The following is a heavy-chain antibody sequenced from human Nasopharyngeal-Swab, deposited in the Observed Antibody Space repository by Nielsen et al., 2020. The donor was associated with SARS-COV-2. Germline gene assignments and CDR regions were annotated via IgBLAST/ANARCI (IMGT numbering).Heavy chain of an antibody. V-gene: IGHV4-39*01. CDR3: ARPYYDSSGYDAWFDP. CDR1: GGSISSSSYY. J-gene: IGHJ5*02. Sequence: SETLSLTCTVSGGSISSSSYYWGWIRQPPGKGLEWIGCIYYSGSTYYNPSLKSRVTISVDTSKNQFSLKLSSVTAADTAVYYCARPYYDSSGYDAWFDPWGQGTLVTVSS. D-gene: IGHD3-22*01. CDR2: IYYSGST.